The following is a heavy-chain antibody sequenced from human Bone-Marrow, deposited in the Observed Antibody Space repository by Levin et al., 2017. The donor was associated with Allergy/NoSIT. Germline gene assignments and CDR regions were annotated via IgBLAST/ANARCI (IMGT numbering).Heavy chain of an antibody. CDR3: VRGSGFLLDY. V-gene: IGHV3-7*04. CDR1: GFSFSSFW. Sequence: GASVKVSCAASGFSFSSFWMAWVRQASGKGLEWLAILREDRGEEYYVDSVRGRFTISRDNAKNSVYLEMNSLRGEDTALYYCVRGSGFLLDYWGRGTLVTVSS. J-gene: IGHJ4*02. CDR2: LREDRGEE. D-gene: IGHD6-19*01.